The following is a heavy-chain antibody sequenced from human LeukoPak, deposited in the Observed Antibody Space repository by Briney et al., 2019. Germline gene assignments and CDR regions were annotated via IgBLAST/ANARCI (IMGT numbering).Heavy chain of an antibody. D-gene: IGHD5-24*01. CDR1: GYSFTNSW. V-gene: IGHV5-51*01. CDR2: IYPGDSGS. Sequence: GESLKISCKGSGYSFTNSWIAWVRQMPGKGLEWMGFIYPGDSGSRYSPSFQGQVTISVDKSISTAYLQWSSLKASDTAMYYCARGGPRWLQLKIVIWGQGTMVTVSS. J-gene: IGHJ3*02. CDR3: ARGGPRWLQLKIVI.